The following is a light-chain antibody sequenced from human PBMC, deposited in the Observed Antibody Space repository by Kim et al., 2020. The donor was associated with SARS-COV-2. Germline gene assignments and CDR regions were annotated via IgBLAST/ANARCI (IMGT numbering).Light chain of an antibody. CDR2: YDD. CDR3: ATWDDRLNGWV. CDR1: SSNIGNNA. J-gene: IGLJ3*02. Sequence: RQRVTISCSGSSSNIGNNAVNGYQQLPGKAPKLLIYYDDLLPSGVSDRFSGSKSGTSASLAISGLQSEDEADYYCATWDDRLNGWVFGGGTQLTVL. V-gene: IGLV1-36*01.